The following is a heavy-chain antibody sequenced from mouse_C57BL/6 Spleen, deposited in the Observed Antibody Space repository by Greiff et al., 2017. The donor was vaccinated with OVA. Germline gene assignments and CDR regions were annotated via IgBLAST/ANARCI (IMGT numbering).Heavy chain of an antibody. CDR3: ARDPVGPRYFDV. V-gene: IGHV5-16*01. Sequence: EVQLVESEGGLVQPGSSMKLSCTASGFTFSDYYMAWVRQVPEKGLEWVANINYDGSSTYYLDSLKSRFIISRDNAKNILYLQMSSLKSEDTATYYCARDPVGPRYFDVWGTGTTVTVSS. CDR1: GFTFSDYY. CDR2: INYDGSST. J-gene: IGHJ1*03.